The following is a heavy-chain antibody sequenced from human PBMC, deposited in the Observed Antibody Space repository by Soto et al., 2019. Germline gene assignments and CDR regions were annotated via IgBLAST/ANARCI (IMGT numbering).Heavy chain of an antibody. CDR2: VSHDGRNT. J-gene: IGHJ4*02. CDR3: AKGGRQWLVTSDFNY. CDR1: GFTFSDYA. Sequence: VQLVESGGGVVQPGRSLRLSCAASGFTFSDYAMHWVRQAPGKGLEWVAVVSHDGRNTHYADSVKGLFTISRDSSNNTVSLEMTSLRAEDTAVYYCAKGGRQWLVTSDFNYWGQGALVTVSS. D-gene: IGHD6-19*01. V-gene: IGHV3-30*18.